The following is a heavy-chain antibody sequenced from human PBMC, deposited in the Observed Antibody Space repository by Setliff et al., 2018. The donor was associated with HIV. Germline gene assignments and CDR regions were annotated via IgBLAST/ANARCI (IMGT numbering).Heavy chain of an antibody. J-gene: IGHJ4*02. CDR2: IVPTFGKP. V-gene: IGHV1-69*06. D-gene: IGHD2-15*01. CDR1: GGSLNAYA. Sequence: GASVKVSCKAAGGSLNAYAITWVRQAPGQGLEWVGDIVPTFGKPNYAEKFQGRVTLTANKSTGTVYMELRNLRSDDTAIYYCARERAPHEPVLDSWGQGTLVTVSS. CDR3: ARERAPHEPVLDS.